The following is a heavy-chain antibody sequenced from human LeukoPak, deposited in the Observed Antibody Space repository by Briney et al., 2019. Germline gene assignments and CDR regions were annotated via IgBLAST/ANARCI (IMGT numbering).Heavy chain of an antibody. D-gene: IGHD3-22*01. CDR3: AKVEISYYDSSGPDY. V-gene: IGHV3-30*18. CDR1: GFTFSSYA. Sequence: GGSLRLSCAASGFTFSSYAMHWVRQAPGKGLEWVAVISYDGSNKYYADSVKGRFTISRDNSKNTLYLQMNSLRAEDTAVYYCAKVEISYYDSSGPDYWGQGTLVTVSS. J-gene: IGHJ4*02. CDR2: ISYDGSNK.